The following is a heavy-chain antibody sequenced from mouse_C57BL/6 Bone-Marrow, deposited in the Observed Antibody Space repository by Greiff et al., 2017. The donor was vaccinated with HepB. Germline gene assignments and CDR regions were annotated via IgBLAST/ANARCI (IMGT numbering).Heavy chain of an antibody. CDR2: ISYDGSN. CDR1: GYSITSGYY. D-gene: IGHD3-2*02. CDR3: ARDLRQLRLRYAMDY. Sequence: EVQVVESGPGLVKPSQSLSLTCSVTGYSITSGYYWNWIRQFPGNKLEWMGYISYDGSNNYNPSLKNRISITRDTSKNQFFLKLNSVTTEDTATYYCARDLRQLRLRYAMDYWGQGTSVTVSS. J-gene: IGHJ4*01. V-gene: IGHV3-6*01.